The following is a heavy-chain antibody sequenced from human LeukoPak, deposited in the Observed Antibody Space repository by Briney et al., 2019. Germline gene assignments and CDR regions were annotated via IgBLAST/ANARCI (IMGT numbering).Heavy chain of an antibody. J-gene: IGHJ6*03. V-gene: IGHV4-59*13. CDR2: IYYSGST. D-gene: IGHD3-10*01. CDR1: GGSISTYY. CDR3: ARGGSESYRNYYYMDV. Sequence: SESLSLTCTVSGGSISTYYWSWIRQPPGKGLEWIGYIYYSGSTNYNPSLKSRVTISVDTSKNQFSLKLSSVTTADTAVYYCARGGSESYRNYYYMDVWGKGTTVTVSS.